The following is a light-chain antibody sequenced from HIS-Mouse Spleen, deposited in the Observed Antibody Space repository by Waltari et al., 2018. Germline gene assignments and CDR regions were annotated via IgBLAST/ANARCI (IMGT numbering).Light chain of an antibody. CDR3: SSYTSSSTLV. J-gene: IGLJ2*01. Sequence: QSALTQPASVSGSPGQSITISCTGTSSDAGCYNYVSRHQQHPGKAPKLMIYEVSNRPSGVSNRFSGSKSGNTASLTISGLQAEDEADYYCSSYTSSSTLVFGGGTKLTVL. V-gene: IGLV2-14*01. CDR1: SSDAGCYNY. CDR2: EVS.